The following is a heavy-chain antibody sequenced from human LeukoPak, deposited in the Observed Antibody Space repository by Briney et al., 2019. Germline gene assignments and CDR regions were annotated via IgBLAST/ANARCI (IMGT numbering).Heavy chain of an antibody. V-gene: IGHV1-69*10. CDR1: GGTFISYT. J-gene: IGHJ4*02. Sequence: ASVKVSCKASGGTFISYTISWVRQAPGQGLEWMGGVIPILGIANYAQKFQGRVTITADKSTSTAYMELSSLRSEDTAVYYCARGYDFWSGFDYWGQGTLVTVSS. D-gene: IGHD3-3*01. CDR3: ARGYDFWSGFDY. CDR2: VIPILGIA.